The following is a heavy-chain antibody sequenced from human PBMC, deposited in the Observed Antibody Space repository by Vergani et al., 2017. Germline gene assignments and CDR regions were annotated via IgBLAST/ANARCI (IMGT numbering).Heavy chain of an antibody. J-gene: IGHJ4*02. CDR1: GYTFTSYD. CDR3: AREAGYYYDSSGYFPAEY. Sequence: QVQLVQSGAEVKKPGASVKVSCKASGYTFTSYDINWVRQATGQGLEWMGWMNPNSGNTGYAQKFQGRVTMTRDTSISTAYMELSRLRSDDTAVYYCAREAGYYYDSSGYFPAEYWGQGTLVTVSS. V-gene: IGHV1-8*01. D-gene: IGHD3-22*01. CDR2: MNPNSGNT.